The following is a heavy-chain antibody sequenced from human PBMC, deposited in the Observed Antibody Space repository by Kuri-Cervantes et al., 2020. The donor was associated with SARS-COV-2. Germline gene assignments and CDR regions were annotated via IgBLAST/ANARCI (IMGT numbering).Heavy chain of an antibody. CDR1: GFTFSSYS. CDR3: ARDRGLFHADTVERYPPRYYYYYGMDV. CDR2: ISSSSSTI. Sequence: GESLKISCAASGFTFSSYSMNWVRQAPGKGLEWVSYISSSSSTIYHADSVKGRFTISRDNAKNSLYLQMNSLRAEDTAVYYCARDRGLFHADTVERYPPRYYYYYGMDVWGQGTTVTVSS. J-gene: IGHJ6*02. V-gene: IGHV3-48*01. D-gene: IGHD4-23*01.